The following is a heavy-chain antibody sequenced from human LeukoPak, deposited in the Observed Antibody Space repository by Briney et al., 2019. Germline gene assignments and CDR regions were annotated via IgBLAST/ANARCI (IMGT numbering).Heavy chain of an antibody. J-gene: IGHJ4*02. CDR1: GYTSTDYY. Sequence: ASVKVSCKASGYTSTDYYVHWVRQAPGQGLEWMGWINPNSGGTNYAQKFQGRVTMTRDTSISTAYMELSRLRSDDTAVYYCAREGPIVGATHLVDYWGQGTLVTVSS. CDR3: AREGPIVGATHLVDY. V-gene: IGHV1-2*02. D-gene: IGHD1-26*01. CDR2: INPNSGGT.